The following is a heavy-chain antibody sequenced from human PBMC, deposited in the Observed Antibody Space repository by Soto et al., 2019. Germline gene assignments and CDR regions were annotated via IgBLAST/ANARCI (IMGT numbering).Heavy chain of an antibody. D-gene: IGHD4-4*01. CDR3: ARMGYDYSKPWNYYYYYMDV. J-gene: IGHJ6*03. V-gene: IGHV3-30*03. CDR1: GFTFSSYG. Sequence: GGSLRLSCAASGFTFSSYGMHWVRQAPGKGLEWVAVISYDGSNKYYADSVKGRFTISRDNSKNTLYLQMNSLRAEDTAVYYCARMGYDYSKPWNYYYYYMDVWGKGTTVTVSS. CDR2: ISYDGSNK.